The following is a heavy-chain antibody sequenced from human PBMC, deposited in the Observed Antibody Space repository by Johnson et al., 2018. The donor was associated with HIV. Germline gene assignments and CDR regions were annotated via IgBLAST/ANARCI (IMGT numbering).Heavy chain of an antibody. CDR3: ARPLGPPLCHDAFDI. Sequence: VQLVESGGGLVKPGGSLRLSCAASGFSFSSYWMSWVRQAPGKGLQWVANIKQDGNEKYYVDSVKGRFSISRDNAKNSLHLQMNSLRAEDTAVYYCARPLGPPLCHDAFDIWGQWKMFTVSS. CDR2: IKQDGNEK. J-gene: IGHJ3*02. V-gene: IGHV3-7*02. CDR1: GFSFSSYW. D-gene: IGHD3-16*01.